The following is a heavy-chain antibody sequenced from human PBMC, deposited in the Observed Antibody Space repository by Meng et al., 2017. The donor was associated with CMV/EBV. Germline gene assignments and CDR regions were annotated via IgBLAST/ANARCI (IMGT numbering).Heavy chain of an antibody. J-gene: IGHJ4*02. Sequence: SETLSLTCTVSGGSISSYYWSWIRQPPGKGLEWIGYIYYSGSTNYNPSLKSRVTISVDTSKNQFSLKLSSVTAADTAVYYCARAIVVVPAANYYFDYWGQGTLVTVSS. D-gene: IGHD2-2*01. CDR3: ARAIVVVPAANYYFDY. CDR1: GGSISSYY. CDR2: IYYSGST. V-gene: IGHV4-59*01.